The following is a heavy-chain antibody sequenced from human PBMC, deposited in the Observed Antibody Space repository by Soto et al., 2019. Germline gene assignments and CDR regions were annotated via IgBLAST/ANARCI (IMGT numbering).Heavy chain of an antibody. CDR3: AKEPATTTAFDY. CDR2: ITDNGGST. D-gene: IGHD4-17*01. Sequence: GPLRLSCAASGFTFSRDGMSWVRQAPGKGLEWVSLITDNGGSTYYADSVKGRFTISRDNTKNTLFLQMNSLRAEDTAVYYCAKEPATTTAFDYWGQGALVTVSS. J-gene: IGHJ4*02. CDR1: GFTFSRDG. V-gene: IGHV3-23*01.